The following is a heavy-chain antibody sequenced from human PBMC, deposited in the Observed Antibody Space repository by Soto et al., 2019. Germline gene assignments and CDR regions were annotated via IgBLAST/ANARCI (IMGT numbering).Heavy chain of an antibody. J-gene: IGHJ5*02. D-gene: IGHD2-8*01. CDR3: ARDNGMAGSFDP. CDR1: GFTCSSYS. Sequence: PGGSLRLSCAASGFTCSSYSMNWVRQAPGKGLEWVSYISFSSSTIFYADSVRGRFTISRDNAKNSLYLQMNTLRDEDTAVYYCARDNGMAGSFDPWGQGTQVTVSS. CDR2: ISFSSSTI. V-gene: IGHV3-48*02.